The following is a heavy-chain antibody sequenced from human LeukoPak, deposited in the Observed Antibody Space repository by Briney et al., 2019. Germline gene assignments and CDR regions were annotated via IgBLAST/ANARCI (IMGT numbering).Heavy chain of an antibody. D-gene: IGHD4-17*01. CDR1: GFTFSNYA. J-gene: IGHJ4*02. CDR3: AKDIYGDYGGLDY. CDR2: IINSGGST. V-gene: IGHV3-23*01. Sequence: GGSLTLSCVSSGFTFSNYAMSWVRQAPGKGLEWVSVIINSGGSTYYADSVKGRFTISRDNSKNTLYLQMNSLRAEDTAVYYCAKDIYGDYGGLDYWGQGTLVTVSS.